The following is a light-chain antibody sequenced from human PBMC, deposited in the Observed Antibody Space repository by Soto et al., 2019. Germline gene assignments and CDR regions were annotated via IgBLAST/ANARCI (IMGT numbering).Light chain of an antibody. CDR3: QHYNSYSEA. J-gene: IGKJ1*01. Sequence: DIQMTLSPSTLSGSVGDRVTITCLASQTISSWLAWYQQKPGKAPKLLIYKASTLKSGVPSRFSGSGSGTEFTLTISSLQPDDFATYYCQHYNSYSEAFGQGTKVDIK. V-gene: IGKV1-5*03. CDR1: QTISSW. CDR2: KAS.